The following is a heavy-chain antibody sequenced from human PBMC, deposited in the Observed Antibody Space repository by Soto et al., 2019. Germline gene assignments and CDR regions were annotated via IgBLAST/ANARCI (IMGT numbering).Heavy chain of an antibody. CDR2: INTDGSII. J-gene: IGHJ4*02. CDR1: GLIFSNYK. CDR3: ARDTDGLHY. Sequence: PGGSLRLSCAASGLIFSNYKMHWVRQAPGKGLVWVSRINTDGSIIDYADSVKGRFTVSRDNAKNTLYLQMSRLRADETDVYYCARDTDGLHYWGQGTLVNVSS. V-gene: IGHV3-74*01.